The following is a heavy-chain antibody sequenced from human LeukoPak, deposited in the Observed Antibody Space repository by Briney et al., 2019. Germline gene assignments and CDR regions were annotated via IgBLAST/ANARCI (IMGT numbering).Heavy chain of an antibody. Sequence: PSETLSLTCTVSGGSISSYYWSWIRQPPGKGLEGIGYIYTSGSTNYNPSLKSRVTISVDTSKNQFSLKLSSVTAADTAVYYCARGFGDFWSGYYSSMDNWFDPWGQGTLVTVSS. CDR1: GGSISSYY. CDR2: IYTSGST. CDR3: ARGFGDFWSGYYSSMDNWFDP. V-gene: IGHV4-4*09. D-gene: IGHD3-3*01. J-gene: IGHJ5*02.